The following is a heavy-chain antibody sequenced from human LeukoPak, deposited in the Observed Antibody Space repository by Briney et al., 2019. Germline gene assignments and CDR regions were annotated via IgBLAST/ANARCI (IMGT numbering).Heavy chain of an antibody. CDR1: GYSISSGYY. V-gene: IGHV4-38-2*02. CDR3: ARYGNAFDL. CDR2: IHHSGST. D-gene: IGHD1-1*01. J-gene: IGHJ3*01. Sequence: SETLSLTCTVSGYSISSGYYWGWIRQPPGKGLECIASIHHSGSTHYTPSLKSRVAMSMDTSKNQFSLKLSSVTAADTAVYYCARYGNAFDLWGQGTMVTVSS.